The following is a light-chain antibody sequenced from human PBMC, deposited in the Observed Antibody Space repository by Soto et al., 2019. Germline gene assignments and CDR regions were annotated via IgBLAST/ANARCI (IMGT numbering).Light chain of an antibody. CDR3: QQYESSPIT. J-gene: IGKJ5*01. CDR1: QSLSNFF. CDR2: GTS. V-gene: IGKV3-20*01. Sequence: EIVLTQSPGILSLSPGEGATLSCRASQSLSNFFLAWYQQKPGQAPRLLIYGTSIRATGIPDRFSGSGSETDFTLTVKRLEPEDFAVYYCQQYESSPITFGQGTRLEI.